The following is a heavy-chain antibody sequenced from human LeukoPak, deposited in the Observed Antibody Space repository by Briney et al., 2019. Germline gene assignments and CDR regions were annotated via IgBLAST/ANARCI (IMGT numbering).Heavy chain of an antibody. D-gene: IGHD3-10*01. J-gene: IGHJ6*03. CDR1: GYTFTGYY. CDR3: ARGGSDYYYYYMDV. Sequence: ASVKVSCNTSGYTFTGYYMHWVRQAPGQGLERMGWINPNSGGTNYAQKFQGRVTMTRDTSISTAYMELSRLRSDDTAVYYCARGGSDYYYYYMDVWGKGTTVTVSS. CDR2: INPNSGGT. V-gene: IGHV1-2*02.